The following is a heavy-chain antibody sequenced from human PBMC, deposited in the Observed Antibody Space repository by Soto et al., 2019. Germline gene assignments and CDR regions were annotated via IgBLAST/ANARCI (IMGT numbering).Heavy chain of an antibody. CDR3: ARPSVGYHFDY. CDR1: GYKFTSSW. D-gene: IGHD5-18*01. CDR2: IFPGDSDS. Sequence: LGESLKISCXASGYKFTSSWIGWVRQMPGKGLEWMGIIFPGDSDSKYSPSLQGQVTISADDSISTVYLQWSSLKASDTAIYYCARPSVGYHFDYWGQGTLVTVSS. V-gene: IGHV5-51*01. J-gene: IGHJ4*02.